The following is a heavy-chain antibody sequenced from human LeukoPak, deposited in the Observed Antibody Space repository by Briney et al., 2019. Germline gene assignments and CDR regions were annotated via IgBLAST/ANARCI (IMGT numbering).Heavy chain of an antibody. V-gene: IGHV4-38-2*02. CDR3: ARELGVTTGPS. J-gene: IGHJ4*02. CDR1: GYSISSGYY. Sequence: SETLSLTCTVSGYSISSGYYWGWMRQPPGKGLEWIANIYHSGKAYYNASLKSRVTISVDSSKNQFFLNLTSVTASDTGVYYCARELGVTTGPSWGQGTLVDVSS. CDR2: IYHSGKA. D-gene: IGHD3-9*01.